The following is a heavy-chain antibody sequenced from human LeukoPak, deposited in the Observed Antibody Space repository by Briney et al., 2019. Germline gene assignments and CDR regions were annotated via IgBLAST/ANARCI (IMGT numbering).Heavy chain of an antibody. V-gene: IGHV3-20*04. Sequence: GGSLRLSCAASGFTFDDYGMSWVRQAPGKGLEWVSGINWNGGSTGYADSVKGRFTISRDYAKNSLYLQMNSLRAEDTALYYCARDMINGRWLQPIDYWGQGTLVTVSS. J-gene: IGHJ4*02. D-gene: IGHD5-24*01. CDR3: ARDMINGRWLQPIDY. CDR1: GFTFDDYG. CDR2: INWNGGST.